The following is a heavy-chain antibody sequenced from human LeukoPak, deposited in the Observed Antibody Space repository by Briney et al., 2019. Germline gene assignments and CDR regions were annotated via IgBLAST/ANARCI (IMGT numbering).Heavy chain of an antibody. D-gene: IGHD6-19*01. V-gene: IGHV1-2*04. Sequence: ASVKVSCKASGYTFTGYYMHWVRQAPGQGLEWMGWINPNSGGTNYAQKFQGWVTMTRDTSTSTVYMELSSLRSEDTAVYYCATVSGPFDYWGQGTLVTVSS. CDR3: ATVSGPFDY. CDR2: INPNSGGT. J-gene: IGHJ4*02. CDR1: GYTFTGYY.